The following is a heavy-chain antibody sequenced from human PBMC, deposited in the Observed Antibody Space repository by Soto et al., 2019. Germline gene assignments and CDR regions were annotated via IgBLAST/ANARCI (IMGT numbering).Heavy chain of an antibody. Sequence: SDTLSLTCSVSGGSISSSSHHWGWIRQPPGEGLEWIGTISYSGSTFYNPSLKSRVSITADTSKNRFSLRLTSVTAADTAVYFCSGDSCTGVWGDYWGQGTLVTVSS. CDR3: SGDSCTGVWGDY. D-gene: IGHD6-13*01. CDR1: GGSISSSSHH. CDR2: ISYSGST. V-gene: IGHV4-39*01. J-gene: IGHJ4*02.